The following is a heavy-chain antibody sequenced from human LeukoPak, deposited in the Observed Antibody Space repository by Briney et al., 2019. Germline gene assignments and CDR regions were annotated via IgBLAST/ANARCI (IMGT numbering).Heavy chain of an antibody. Sequence: GGSLRLSCAASGFTFSSYSMNWVRQAPGKGLEWVSSISSSSSYIYYADSVKGRFTISRDNAKNSLYLQMNSLRAEDTAVYYCARGIFGVVTSYYYYYMDVWGKGTTVTVSS. CDR2: ISSSSSYI. CDR3: ARGIFGVVTSYYYYYMDV. V-gene: IGHV3-21*01. J-gene: IGHJ6*03. D-gene: IGHD3-3*01. CDR1: GFTFSSYS.